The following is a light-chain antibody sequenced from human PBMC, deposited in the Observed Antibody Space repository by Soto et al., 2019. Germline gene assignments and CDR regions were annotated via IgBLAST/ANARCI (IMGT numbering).Light chain of an antibody. CDR3: QQYNKWPSWT. V-gene: IGKV3-15*01. J-gene: IGKJ1*01. CDR1: QNVSSY. Sequence: EIVMTQSPATLSVSPGERATLSCRASQNVSSYLAWYQQKPGQAPRLLIYGASTRAAGIPARFSGSGSGTEFTLTISSLQSEDFAVYYCQQYNKWPSWTFGQGTKV. CDR2: GAS.